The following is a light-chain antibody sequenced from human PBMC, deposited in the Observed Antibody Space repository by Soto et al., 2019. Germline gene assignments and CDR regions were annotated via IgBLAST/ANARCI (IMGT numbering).Light chain of an antibody. CDR2: EVS. Sequence: QSALTQPASVSGSPGQSIAISCTGTSSDIGSNNYVSWYQQHPGKAPKVMIYEVSNRPSGVSNRFSGSKSGYTASLTISGLQAEDEADYYCSSYTPNSVTLYVFGTGTKVTV. CDR1: SSDIGSNNY. CDR3: SSYTPNSVTLYV. J-gene: IGLJ1*01. V-gene: IGLV2-14*01.